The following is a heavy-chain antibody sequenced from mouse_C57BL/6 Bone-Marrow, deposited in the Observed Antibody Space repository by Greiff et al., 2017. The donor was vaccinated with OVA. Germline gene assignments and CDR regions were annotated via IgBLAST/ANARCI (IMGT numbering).Heavy chain of an antibody. V-gene: IGHV1-82*01. CDR2: IYPGDGDT. J-gene: IGHJ2*01. CDR3: ARNEYGYYASNFDY. Sequence: VKLQQSGPELVKPGASVKISCKASGYAFSSSWMNWVKQRPGKGLEWIGRIYPGDGDTNYNGKFKGKATLTADKSSSTAYMQLSSLTSEDAAVYFYARNEYGYYASNFDYWGQGTTLTVSS. D-gene: IGHD2-10*02. CDR1: GYAFSSSW.